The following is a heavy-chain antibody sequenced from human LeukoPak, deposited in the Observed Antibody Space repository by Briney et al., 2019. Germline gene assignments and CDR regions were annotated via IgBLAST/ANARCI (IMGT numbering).Heavy chain of an antibody. J-gene: IGHJ4*02. CDR3: TGDTATPIGY. CDR2: IKQDGSEK. V-gene: IGHV3-7*04. D-gene: IGHD5-18*01. Sequence: GGSLRLSCAASGFTFSSYWMGWVRQAPGKGLEWVANIKQDGSEKYYMDSVKGRFTISRDNAKNSLYLQMNSLRDEDTAVYYCTGDTATPIGYWGQGTLVTVSS. CDR1: GFTFSSYW.